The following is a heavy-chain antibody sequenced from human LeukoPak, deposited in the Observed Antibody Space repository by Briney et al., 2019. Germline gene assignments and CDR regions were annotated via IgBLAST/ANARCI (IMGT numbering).Heavy chain of an antibody. J-gene: IGHJ4*02. V-gene: IGHV3-21*01. D-gene: IGHD4-17*01. CDR3: ARVGYGDHRADSNYFDY. Sequence: IPGGSLRLSCAASGFTFSTYTMNWVRQAPGKGLEWVSSISSTGSHIYYADSVKGRFTISRDNAKNSLYLQMNSLGAEDTAVYYCARVGYGDHRADSNYFDYWGQGTLVTVSS. CDR2: ISSTGSHI. CDR1: GFTFSTYT.